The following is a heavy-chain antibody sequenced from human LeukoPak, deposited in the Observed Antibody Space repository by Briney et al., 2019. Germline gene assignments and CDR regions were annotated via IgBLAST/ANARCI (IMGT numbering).Heavy chain of an antibody. CDR2: INTGGSS. D-gene: IGHD3-22*01. Sequence: SSETLSLTCTVSGGSLNSGSFYWTWIRQPPGKGLEWIGRINTGGSSNYSPSLKSRVSMSIDTSKNQFSLKMSSVTAADTAVYYCARAEYNYDDTGYFPWFHPWGQGTRVTVSS. V-gene: IGHV4-61*02. J-gene: IGHJ5*02. CDR1: GGSLNSGSFY. CDR3: ARAEYNYDDTGYFPWFHP.